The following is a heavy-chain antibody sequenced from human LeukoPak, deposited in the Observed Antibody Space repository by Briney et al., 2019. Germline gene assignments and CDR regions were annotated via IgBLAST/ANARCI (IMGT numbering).Heavy chain of an antibody. CDR1: GFTFSSNA. J-gene: IGHJ4*02. CDR3: ARTVVVITSVDY. Sequence: GGSLRLSCAASGFTFSSNAMHWVRQAPGKGLEWVAVISYDGSNKYYADSVKGRFTISRDNSKNTLYLQMNSLRAEDTAVYYCARTVVVITSVDYWGQGTLVTVSS. D-gene: IGHD3-22*01. V-gene: IGHV3-30-3*01. CDR2: ISYDGSNK.